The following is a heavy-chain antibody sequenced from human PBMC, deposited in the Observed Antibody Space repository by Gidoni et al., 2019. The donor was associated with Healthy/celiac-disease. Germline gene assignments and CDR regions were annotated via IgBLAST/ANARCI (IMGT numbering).Heavy chain of an antibody. D-gene: IGHD1-26*01. V-gene: IGHV3-23*01. J-gene: IGHJ4*02. CDR3: AKERWEPRVFDY. CDR2: ISGSGGST. CDR1: GFTFSSYA. Sequence: EVQLLESGGGLVQPGWSLRLSCAASGFTFSSYAMSWVRQAPGKGMEWVSAISGSGGSTYYADSVKGRFTISRDNSKNTLYLQMNSLRAEDTAVYYCAKERWEPRVFDYWGQGTLVTVSS.